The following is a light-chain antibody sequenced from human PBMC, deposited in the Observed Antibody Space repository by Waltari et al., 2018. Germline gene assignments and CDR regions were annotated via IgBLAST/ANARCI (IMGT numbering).Light chain of an antibody. Sequence: QAALTQPPSMSGSPGQSVTISCTGTSSDIGGYNLVSWYQQHPGKAPKLMIYEVSQRPSGVSDRFSGSKSGNTASLTISGLQAEDGADYYCSSYAGSNTVLFGGGTRLTVL. CDR1: SSDIGGYNL. CDR3: SSYAGSNTVL. V-gene: IGLV2-8*01. J-gene: IGLJ2*01. CDR2: EVS.